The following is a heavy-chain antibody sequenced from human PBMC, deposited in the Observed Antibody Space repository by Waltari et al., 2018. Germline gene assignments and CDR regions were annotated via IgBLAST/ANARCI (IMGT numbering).Heavy chain of an antibody. CDR2: ISSSSSTI. Sequence: EVQLVESGGGWVQPGGSLRLSCAASGFTFSSYSMNWVRQAPGKGLEWVSYISSSSSTIYYAGSVKGRFTISRDNAKNSLYLQMNSLRAEDTAVYYCASQQQPDYYYYYMDVWGKGTTVTISS. CDR1: GFTFSSYS. J-gene: IGHJ6*03. D-gene: IGHD6-13*01. CDR3: ASQQQPDYYYYYMDV. V-gene: IGHV3-48*04.